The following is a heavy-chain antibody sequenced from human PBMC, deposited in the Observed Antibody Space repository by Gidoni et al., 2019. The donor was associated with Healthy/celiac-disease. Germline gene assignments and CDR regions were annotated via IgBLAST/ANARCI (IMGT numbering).Heavy chain of an antibody. D-gene: IGHD5-18*01. J-gene: IGHJ4*02. V-gene: IGHV4-34*01. CDR2: INHSGST. CDR1: GGSFSGYY. CDR3: ARVDTAMAQKFDY. Sequence: QVQLQQWGAGLLKPSETLSLTCAVYGGSFSGYYWSWIRQPPGKGLDGIGEINHSGSTNYNPSLKSRVTISVDTSKNQFSLKLSSVTAADTAVYYCARVDTAMAQKFDYWGQGTLVTVSS.